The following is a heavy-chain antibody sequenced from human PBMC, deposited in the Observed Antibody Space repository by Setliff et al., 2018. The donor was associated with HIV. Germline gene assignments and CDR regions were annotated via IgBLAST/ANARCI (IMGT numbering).Heavy chain of an antibody. Sequence: SVKVSCKASGYSFTAYHMHWVRQAPGQGLEWMGGIIPIFGTANYAQKFQGRVTITADESTSTAYMELSSLRSEDTAVYYCAYYYDYVWGSYRPYYYYYYMDVWGKGTTVTVSS. CDR1: GYSFTAYH. J-gene: IGHJ6*03. V-gene: IGHV1-69*13. CDR2: IIPIFGTA. D-gene: IGHD3-16*02. CDR3: AYYYDYVWGSYRPYYYYYYMDV.